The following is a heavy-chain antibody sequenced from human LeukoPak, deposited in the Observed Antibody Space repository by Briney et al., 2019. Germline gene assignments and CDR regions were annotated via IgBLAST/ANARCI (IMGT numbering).Heavy chain of an antibody. D-gene: IGHD2-8*01. CDR3: ARRIMMYAITGFDY. J-gene: IGHJ4*02. V-gene: IGHV4-34*01. CDR2: INHSGST. CDR1: GGSFSGYY. Sequence: SETLSLTCAVYGGSFSGYYWSWIRQPPGKGLEWIGEINHSGSTNYNPSLKSRVTISVDTSKNQFSLKLSSVTAADTAVYYCARRIMMYAITGFDYWGQGTLVTVSS.